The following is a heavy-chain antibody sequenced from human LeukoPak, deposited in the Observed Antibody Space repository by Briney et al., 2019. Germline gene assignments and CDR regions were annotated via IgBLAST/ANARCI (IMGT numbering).Heavy chain of an antibody. CDR1: RFTFSAYS. CDR3: ARGGILYGMDV. J-gene: IGHJ6*02. V-gene: IGHV3-23*01. CDR2: ISGSGGNT. D-gene: IGHD6-13*01. Sequence: GGSLRLSCAASRFTFSAYSMTWVRQAPGKGLEWVSAISGSGGNTYYADSVKGRFTISRDNSKNTLYLQMNSLRAEDTAAYYCARGGILYGMDVWGHATTVTVSS.